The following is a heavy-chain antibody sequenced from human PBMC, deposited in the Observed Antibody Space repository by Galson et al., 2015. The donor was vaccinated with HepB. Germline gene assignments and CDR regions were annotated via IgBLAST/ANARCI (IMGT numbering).Heavy chain of an antibody. D-gene: IGHD3-22*01. CDR2: INPNSGGT. CDR1: GYTFTGYY. CDR3: ASGLIDYYDSSGLKLDY. J-gene: IGHJ4*02. Sequence: SCKAYGYTFTGYYMHWVRQAPGQGLEWTGWINPNSGGTNYAQKFQGRVTMTRDTSISTAYMELSRLRSDDTAVYYCASGLIDYYDSSGLKLDYWGQGTLVTVSS. V-gene: IGHV1-2*02.